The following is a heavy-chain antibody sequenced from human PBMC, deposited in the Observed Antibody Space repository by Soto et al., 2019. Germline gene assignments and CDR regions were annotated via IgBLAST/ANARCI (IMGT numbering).Heavy chain of an antibody. Sequence: EVQLLESGGGLVQPGESLRLSCAVSGFIFGNYMMTWVRQAPGKGXXWXSTIRDGGESTYYADSVKGRFTISRDNSKNTLYLQMDSLGVXXXAVXXXAPHVHCSGGSCHYDAFDIRGQGTMVTVSS. CDR1: GFIFGNYM. V-gene: IGHV3-23*01. J-gene: IGHJ3*02. D-gene: IGHD2-15*01. CDR2: IRDGGEST. CDR3: APHVHCSGGSCHYDAFDI.